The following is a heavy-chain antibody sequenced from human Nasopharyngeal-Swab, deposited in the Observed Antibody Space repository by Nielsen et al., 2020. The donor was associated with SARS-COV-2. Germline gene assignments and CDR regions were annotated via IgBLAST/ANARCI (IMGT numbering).Heavy chain of an antibody. Sequence: GGSLRLSCAASGFTFSSYAMSWVRQAPGKGLEWVSIISGSGDTTYYADSVNDRFTISRDNSKNTLYLQMNSMRGEETAGYYGRKAPYLRGLDVWGQGTTVTVSS. CDR1: GFTFSSYA. CDR2: ISGSGDTT. V-gene: IGHV3-23*01. CDR3: RKAPYLRGLDV. D-gene: IGHD2-21*01. J-gene: IGHJ6*02.